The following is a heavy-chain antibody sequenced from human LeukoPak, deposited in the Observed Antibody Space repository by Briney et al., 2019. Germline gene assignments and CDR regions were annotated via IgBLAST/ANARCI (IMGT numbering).Heavy chain of an antibody. J-gene: IGHJ6*03. CDR2: MNPNSGNT. V-gene: IGHV1-8*01. CDR1: GYTFTSYD. Sequence: ASVKVSCKASGYTFTSYDINWVRQATGQGLEWMGWMNPNSGNTGYAQKFQGRVTMTRNTSISTAYMELSSLRSEDTAAYYCARGGTTVTNPYYYYMDVWGKGTTVTVSS. CDR3: ARGGTTVTNPYYYYMDV. D-gene: IGHD4-17*01.